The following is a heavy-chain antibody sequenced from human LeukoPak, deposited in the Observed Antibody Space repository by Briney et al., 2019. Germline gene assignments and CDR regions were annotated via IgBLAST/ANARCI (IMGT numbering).Heavy chain of an antibody. CDR2: ITGSGQTK. Sequence: QPGGSLRLSCVISVFPFSDYAMSSVRRAPGKGLEWVSAITGSGQTKYYTDSVKGRFTMSRDNSKNTLYLHMNNLRDDDTAEYFCAKESLVVIESFFDNWGQGTLVLVSS. D-gene: IGHD3-22*01. CDR3: AKESLVVIESFFDN. CDR1: VFPFSDYA. J-gene: IGHJ4*02. V-gene: IGHV3-23*01.